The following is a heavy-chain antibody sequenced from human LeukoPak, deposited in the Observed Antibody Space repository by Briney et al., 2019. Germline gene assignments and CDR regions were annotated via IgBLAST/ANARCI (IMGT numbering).Heavy chain of an antibody. D-gene: IGHD5-24*01. CDR1: GFTFSNYA. CDR2: VSGGGLAT. V-gene: IGHV3-23*01. CDR3: ARDLDDYNGLPPFFQH. J-gene: IGHJ1*01. Sequence: GGSPRLSCVASGFTFSNYAMSWVRQAPGKGLEWVSTVSGGGLATYSADSVKGRFTISRDNSKNTLYLQMNSLRAEDTAVYYCARDLDDYNGLPPFFQHWGQGTLVTVSS.